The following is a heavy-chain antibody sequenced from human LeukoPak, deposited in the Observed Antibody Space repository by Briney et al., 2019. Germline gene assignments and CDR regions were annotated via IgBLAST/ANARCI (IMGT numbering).Heavy chain of an antibody. CDR1: GGSISSYY. V-gene: IGHV4-59*01. CDR3: ARWRNWHLDY. Sequence: SETLSLTCTVSGGSISSYYWSWIRQPPGKGLEWIGYIYYSGSTNYNPSLKSRVTISVDTSKNQFSLKLSSVTAADTAVYYCARWRNWHLDYWGQGTLVTVSS. CDR2: IYYSGST. D-gene: IGHD1-1*01. J-gene: IGHJ4*02.